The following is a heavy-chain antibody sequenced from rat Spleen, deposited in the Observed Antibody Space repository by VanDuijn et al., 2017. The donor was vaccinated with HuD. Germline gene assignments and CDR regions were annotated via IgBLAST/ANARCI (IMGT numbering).Heavy chain of an antibody. Sequence: EVQLVESGGGLVQPGRSLKLSCVASGFTFSDYNMAWVRQAPKKGLEWVATIIYDGSRTYYRDSVKGRFTISRDNAKSTLYLQMDSLRSEDTATYYCARQGGYNSYFDYWGQGVMVTVSS. J-gene: IGHJ2*01. D-gene: IGHD1-4*01. CDR1: GFTFSDYN. CDR3: ARQGGYNSYFDY. V-gene: IGHV5S10*01. CDR2: IIYDGSRT.